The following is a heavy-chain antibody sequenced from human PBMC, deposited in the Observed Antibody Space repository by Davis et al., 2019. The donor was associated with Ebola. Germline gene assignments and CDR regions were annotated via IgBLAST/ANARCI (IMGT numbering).Heavy chain of an antibody. J-gene: IGHJ4*02. CDR2: IYYSGTT. V-gene: IGHV4-59*01. CDR1: AASISSYY. CDR3: SRGTSSGFYGGRHDF. D-gene: IGHD3-22*01. Sequence: GSLRLSCTVSAASISSYYWSLIRQPPGKGLEWIGYIYYSGTTDYNPSLKSRVTISRDTSKNQVSLTLNSVTAADTAVYFCSRGTSSGFYGGRHDFWGLGTLVTVSS.